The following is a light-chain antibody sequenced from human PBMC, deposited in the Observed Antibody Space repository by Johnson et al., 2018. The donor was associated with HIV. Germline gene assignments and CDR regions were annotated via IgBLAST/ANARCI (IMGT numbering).Light chain of an antibody. V-gene: IGLV1-51*01. Sequence: QSALTQPPSVYAAPGQTVTISCSGSSSNVGSSFVSWYRQVPGTAPKLLIYDNNRRPSGIPDRFSGSKSGSSATLGITGLQTGDECDYYCGTWDTSLRTGFFGTGTKVTVL. CDR2: DNN. CDR1: SSNVGSSF. CDR3: GTWDTSLRTGF. J-gene: IGLJ1*01.